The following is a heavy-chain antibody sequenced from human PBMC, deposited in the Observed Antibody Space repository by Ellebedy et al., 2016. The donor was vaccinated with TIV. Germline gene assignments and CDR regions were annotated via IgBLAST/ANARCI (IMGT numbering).Heavy chain of an antibody. CDR3: ARDRRVVVVPIIDFFDY. D-gene: IGHD2-21*01. Sequence: GGSLRLSCAASGFPFSDYYMSWFRQTPGKGLEWILDISSSGRTVYHADSVKGRFTISRDNAKNSVYLQMNSLRAEDTGVYYCARDRRVVVVPIIDFFDYWGQGILVTVSS. CDR1: GFPFSDYY. CDR2: ISSSGRTV. V-gene: IGHV3-11*01. J-gene: IGHJ4*02.